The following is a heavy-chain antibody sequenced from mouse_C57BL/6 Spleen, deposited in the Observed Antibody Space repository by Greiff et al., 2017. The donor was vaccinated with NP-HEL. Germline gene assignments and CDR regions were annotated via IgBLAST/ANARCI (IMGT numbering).Heavy chain of an antibody. Sequence: EVKLQESGPELVKPGASVKIPCKASGYTFTDYNMDWVKQSHGKSLEWLGDINPNNGGTIYNQKFKGKATLTVDKSSSTAYMELRSLTSEDTAVYYCARTTVVEERYFDVWGTGTTVTVSS. J-gene: IGHJ1*03. CDR2: INPNNGGT. CDR3: ARTTVVEERYFDV. V-gene: IGHV1-18*01. CDR1: GYTFTDYN. D-gene: IGHD1-1*01.